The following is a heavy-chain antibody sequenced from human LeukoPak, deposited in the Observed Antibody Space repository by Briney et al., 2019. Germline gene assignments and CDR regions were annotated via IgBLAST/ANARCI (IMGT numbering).Heavy chain of an antibody. D-gene: IGHD3-10*01. CDR2: FYDTRSP. CDR1: GGSINLYY. V-gene: IGHV4-59*01. Sequence: SENLSLTCTVSGGSINLYYWSWIRQPPGKGLEWIGYFYDTRSPKYNPSLERRVTISVDMSRNQFSLSLTSVTTADTAVYYCARGRGSLTYWGQGTLATVSS. J-gene: IGHJ4*02. CDR3: ARGRGSLTY.